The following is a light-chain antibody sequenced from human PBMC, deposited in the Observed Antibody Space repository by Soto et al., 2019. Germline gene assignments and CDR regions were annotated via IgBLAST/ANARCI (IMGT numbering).Light chain of an antibody. V-gene: IGKV3-11*01. J-gene: IGKJ5*01. CDR3: QQRSNWPIT. CDR2: DAS. Sequence: EIVLTQSPATLSLSPGERATLSCRTSQSVSSYFAWYQQKPGRAPRLLIYDASNRATGIPARFIGSGSGTDFTLTISSLEPEDCAVYYCQQRSNWPITFGQGTRLEMK. CDR1: QSVSSY.